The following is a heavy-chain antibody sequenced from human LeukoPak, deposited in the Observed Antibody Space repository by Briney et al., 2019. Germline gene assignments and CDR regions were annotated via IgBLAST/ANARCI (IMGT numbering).Heavy chain of an antibody. Sequence: SETLSLTCTVSGGSITSYYWSWIRQPPGKGLQWVGYIYYSGSTNYNPSLKSRVTISVDTSKNRFSLKLSSVTAADTAVYYCAPHNDSSDGRGQGTLVTVSS. D-gene: IGHD3-22*01. CDR3: APHNDSSDG. CDR1: GGSITSYY. CDR2: IYYSGST. J-gene: IGHJ4*02. V-gene: IGHV4-59*01.